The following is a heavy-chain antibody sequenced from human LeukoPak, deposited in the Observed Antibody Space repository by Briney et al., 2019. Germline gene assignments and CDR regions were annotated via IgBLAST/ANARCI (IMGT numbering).Heavy chain of an antibody. V-gene: IGHV3-48*01. CDR1: GFTFSTYS. J-gene: IGHJ4*02. D-gene: IGHD1-14*01. CDR3: AKRDGRAMSA. CDR2: ISTTSYTI. Sequence: PGGSLRLSCAASGFTFSTYSMNWVRQAPGKGLEWVSSISTTSYTINYADSVKGRFTVSRDNSRNTLDLQMNSLRAEDTAVYYCAKRDGRAMSAWGQGTLVTVSS.